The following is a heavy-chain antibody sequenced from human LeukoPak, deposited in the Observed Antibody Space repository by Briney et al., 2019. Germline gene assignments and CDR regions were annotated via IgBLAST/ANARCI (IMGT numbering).Heavy chain of an antibody. Sequence: SVKVSCKASGYTFTSYGISWVRQAPGQGLEWMGWISAYNGNTNYAQKLQGRVTMTTDTSTSTAYMELRSLRSDDTAVYYCGRYCSSTSCYGGFDYWGQGTLVTVSS. V-gene: IGHV1-18*01. J-gene: IGHJ4*02. CDR3: GRYCSSTSCYGGFDY. D-gene: IGHD2-2*01. CDR1: GYTFTSYG. CDR2: ISAYNGNT.